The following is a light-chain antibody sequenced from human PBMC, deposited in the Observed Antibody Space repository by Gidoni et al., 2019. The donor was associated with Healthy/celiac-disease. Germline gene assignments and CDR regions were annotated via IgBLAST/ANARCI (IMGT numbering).Light chain of an antibody. J-gene: IGKJ4*01. CDR2: AAS. CDR3: QQSYSTPPG. Sequence: DIQMTQSPSSLSASVGDRVTITCRASQSISSYLNWYQQKPGKAPKLLIYAASSLQSGVPSRFSGSGSGTDFTLTISSQQPEDFATYYCQQSYSTPPGFGGGTKVEIK. V-gene: IGKV1-39*01. CDR1: QSISSY.